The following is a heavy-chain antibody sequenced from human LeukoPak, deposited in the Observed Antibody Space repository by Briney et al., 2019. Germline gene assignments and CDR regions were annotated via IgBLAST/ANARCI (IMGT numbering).Heavy chain of an antibody. D-gene: IGHD3-9*01. CDR2: ISVSGGST. CDR3: AKQYFDWLPYFDY. Sequence: GGSLRLSCAASGFTFSSYAMSWVRQAPGKGLEWVSTISVSGGSTYYADSVKGRFTISRDNSKNTLYLQMNSLRAEDTAVCYCAKQYFDWLPYFDYWGQGTLVTVSS. J-gene: IGHJ4*02. V-gene: IGHV3-23*01. CDR1: GFTFSSYA.